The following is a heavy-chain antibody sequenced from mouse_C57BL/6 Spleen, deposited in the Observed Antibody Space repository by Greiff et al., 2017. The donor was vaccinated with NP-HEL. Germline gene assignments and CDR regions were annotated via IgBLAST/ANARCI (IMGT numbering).Heavy chain of an antibody. V-gene: IGHV2-6-1*01. D-gene: IGHD1-1*01. J-gene: IGHJ4*01. CDR3: ARHFYYYGSSWDYAMDY. Sequence: VQLQESGPGLVAPSQSLSITCTVSGFSLTSYGVHWVRQPPGKGLEWLVVIWSDGSTTYNSALKSRLSISKDNSKSQVFLKMNSLQTDDTAIYYCARHFYYYGSSWDYAMDYWGQGTSVTVSS. CDR2: IWSDGST. CDR1: GFSLTSYG.